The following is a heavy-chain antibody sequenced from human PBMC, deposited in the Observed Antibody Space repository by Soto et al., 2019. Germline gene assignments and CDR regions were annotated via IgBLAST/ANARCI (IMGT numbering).Heavy chain of an antibody. Sequence: SVKVSCKASGGTFSSYAISWVRQAPGQGLEWMGGIIPIFGTANYAQKFQGRVTITADESTSTAYMELSSLRSEDTAVYYCARDRAMYYYDSSGPSSGMDVWGQATTVTVSS. D-gene: IGHD3-22*01. V-gene: IGHV1-69*13. CDR3: ARDRAMYYYDSSGPSSGMDV. J-gene: IGHJ6*02. CDR2: IIPIFGTA. CDR1: GGTFSSYA.